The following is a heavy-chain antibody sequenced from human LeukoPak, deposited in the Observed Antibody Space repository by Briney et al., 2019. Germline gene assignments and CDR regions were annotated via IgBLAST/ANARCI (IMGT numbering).Heavy chain of an antibody. CDR2: ITGGSGAK. CDR3: AKDTPLTTYTSGWSSNSFDY. Sequence: LSGGSLRLSCTASGFTFSNFAMSWVRQAPGKGLEWVSTITGGSGAKYYADSVKGRFTISRDNSKDTLYLQMHSLRAEDTAVYFCAKDTPLTTYTSGWSSNSFDYWGQGTLVAVSS. CDR1: GFTFSNFA. V-gene: IGHV3-23*01. D-gene: IGHD6-19*01. J-gene: IGHJ4*02.